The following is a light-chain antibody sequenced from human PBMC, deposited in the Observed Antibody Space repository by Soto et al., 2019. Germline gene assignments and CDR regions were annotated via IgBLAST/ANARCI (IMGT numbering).Light chain of an antibody. V-gene: IGLV2-11*01. Sequence: QSALTQPRSVSGSPGQSVTISCTGTSTDVGDYNYVSWYQHHPGKAPKLMIYDVSKRPSGVPDRFSGSKSGNTASLTISGLQAEDEADYYCCSYADSYILVLGGGTKLTVL. CDR2: DVS. J-gene: IGLJ2*01. CDR3: CSYADSYILV. CDR1: STDVGDYNY.